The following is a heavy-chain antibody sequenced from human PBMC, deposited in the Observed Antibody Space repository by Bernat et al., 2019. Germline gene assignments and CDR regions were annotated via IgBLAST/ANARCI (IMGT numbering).Heavy chain of an antibody. CDR2: IKSKTDGGKT. Sequence: EVQLVESGGGLVKPGGSLRLSCAASGFTFSNAWMNWVRQAPGKGLEWVGRIKSKTDGGKTDYAAPVKGRFTISRDDSKNTLYLQMNSLKTEDTAVYYCTTDRWKYYDILTGYLGWGQGTLVTVSS. D-gene: IGHD3-9*01. J-gene: IGHJ4*02. CDR1: GFTFSNAW. V-gene: IGHV3-15*07. CDR3: TTDRWKYYDILTGYLG.